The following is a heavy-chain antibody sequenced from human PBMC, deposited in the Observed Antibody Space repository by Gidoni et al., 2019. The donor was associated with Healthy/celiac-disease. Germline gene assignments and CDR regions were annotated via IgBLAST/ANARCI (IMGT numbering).Heavy chain of an antibody. D-gene: IGHD6-13*01. CDR1: GGSFSGYY. CDR2: INHSGST. Sequence: QVQLQQWGAGLLKPSETLSLTCAVYGGSFSGYYWSWIRQPPGKGLEWIGEINHSGSTNYNPSLKSRVTISVDTSKNQFSLKLSSVTAADTAVYYCARSGIAAAPFDYWGQGTLVTVSS. J-gene: IGHJ4*02. CDR3: ARSGIAAAPFDY. V-gene: IGHV4-34*01.